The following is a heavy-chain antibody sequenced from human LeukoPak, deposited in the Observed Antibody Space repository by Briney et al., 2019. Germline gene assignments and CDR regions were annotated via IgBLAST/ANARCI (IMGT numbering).Heavy chain of an antibody. J-gene: IGHJ5*02. Sequence: PSETLSLTCTVSGGSIGSYYWSWIRQPPGKGLEWIGYIYYSGSTNHNPSLKSRVTISVDTSKNQFSLKLSSVTAADTAVYYCARGRVVRGVIIWSAFWFDPWGQGTLVTVSS. CDR2: IYYSGST. V-gene: IGHV4-59*12. D-gene: IGHD3-10*01. CDR1: GGSIGSYY. CDR3: ARGRVVRGVIIWSAFWFDP.